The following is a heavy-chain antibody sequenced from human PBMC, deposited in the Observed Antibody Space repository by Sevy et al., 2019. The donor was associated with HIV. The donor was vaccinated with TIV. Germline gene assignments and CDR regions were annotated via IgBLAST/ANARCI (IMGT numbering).Heavy chain of an antibody. Sequence: GGYLRLSCAASGFTFSSYAMHWVRQAPGKGLEWVAVISYDGSNKYYADSVKGRFTISRDNSKNTLYLQMNSLRAEDTAVYYCARDRYSSGWYSGMDVWGQGTTVIVSS. CDR1: GFTFSSYA. D-gene: IGHD6-19*01. J-gene: IGHJ6*02. CDR2: ISYDGSNK. CDR3: ARDRYSSGWYSGMDV. V-gene: IGHV3-30-3*01.